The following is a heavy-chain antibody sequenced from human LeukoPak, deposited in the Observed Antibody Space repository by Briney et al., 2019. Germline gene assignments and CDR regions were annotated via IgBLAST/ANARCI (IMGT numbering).Heavy chain of an antibody. J-gene: IGHJ4*02. Sequence: SETLSLTCTVSGGSISSSSYYWGWIRQPPGKGPEWIGSIYYSGSTYYNPSLKSRVTISVDTSKNQFSLKLSSVTAADTAVYYCARQGALRNLGSFDYWGQGTLVTVSS. CDR3: ARQGALRNLGSFDY. CDR2: IYYSGST. D-gene: IGHD1-14*01. CDR1: GGSISSSSYY. V-gene: IGHV4-39*01.